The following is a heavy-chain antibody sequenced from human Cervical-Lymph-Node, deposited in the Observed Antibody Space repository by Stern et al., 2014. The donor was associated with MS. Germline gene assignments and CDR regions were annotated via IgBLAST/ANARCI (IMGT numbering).Heavy chain of an antibody. D-gene: IGHD5-12*01. CDR3: ARGYGYFDY. CDR2: ISSSSSTI. V-gene: IGHV3-48*01. Sequence: EVQLLESGGGLVQPGGSLRLSCAAPGFTLSIFGMNWVRQAPGKGLEWVSYISSSSSTIYYADSVKGRFTISRDNAKDSLYLQMNSLRVEDTAVYYCARGYGYFDYWGQGTLVTVSS. CDR1: GFTLSIFG. J-gene: IGHJ4*02.